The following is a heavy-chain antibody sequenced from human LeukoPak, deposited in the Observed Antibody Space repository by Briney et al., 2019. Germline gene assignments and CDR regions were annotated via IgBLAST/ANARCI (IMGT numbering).Heavy chain of an antibody. V-gene: IGHV1-69*13. CDR2: IIPIFGTA. Sequence: GASVKVSCKASGYTFTSYDINWVRQATGQGLEWMGGIIPIFGTANYAQKFQGRVTITADESTSTAYMELSSLRSEDTAVYYCARLGPYYDSSGYGEYNWFDPWGQGTLVTVSS. D-gene: IGHD3-22*01. CDR1: GYTFTSYD. CDR3: ARLGPYYDSSGYGEYNWFDP. J-gene: IGHJ5*02.